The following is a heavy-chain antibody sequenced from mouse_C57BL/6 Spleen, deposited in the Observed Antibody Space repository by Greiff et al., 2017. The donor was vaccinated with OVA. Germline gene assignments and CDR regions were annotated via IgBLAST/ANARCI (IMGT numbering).Heavy chain of an antibody. Sequence: QVQLQQPGAELVKPGASVKLSCKASGYTFTSYWMHWVKQRPGRGVEWIGRIDPNSGGTKYNEKFKSKATLTVDKPSSTAYMQLSSLTSEDSAVYYCARSYDYDVYYFDYWGQGTTLTVSS. D-gene: IGHD2-4*01. CDR2: IDPNSGGT. J-gene: IGHJ2*01. V-gene: IGHV1-72*01. CDR1: GYTFTSYW. CDR3: ARSYDYDVYYFDY.